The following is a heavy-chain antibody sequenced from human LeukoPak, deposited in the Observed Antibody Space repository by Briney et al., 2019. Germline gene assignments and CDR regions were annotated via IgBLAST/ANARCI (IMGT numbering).Heavy chain of an antibody. J-gene: IGHJ3*02. D-gene: IGHD6-19*01. V-gene: IGHV3-33*01. Sequence: GGSLRLSCAASGFTFSSYGMHWVRQAPGKGLEWVAVIWYDGSNKYYADSVKGRFTISRDNSKNTLYLQMNSLRAEDTAVYYCAREGQWLTTVRDAFDIWGQGAMVTVSS. CDR2: IWYDGSNK. CDR3: AREGQWLTTVRDAFDI. CDR1: GFTFSSYG.